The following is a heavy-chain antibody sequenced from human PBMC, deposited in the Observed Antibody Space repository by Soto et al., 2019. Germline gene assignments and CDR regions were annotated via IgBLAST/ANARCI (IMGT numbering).Heavy chain of an antibody. CDR2: ISSDNAKT. CDR3: ARGGRGGGIDV. CDR1: CYRFTNYG. Sequence: SVEVSCKASCYRFTNYGIAWVRQAPGQGLEWMGWISSDNAKTNYAQKLQARVTLTTDTSTTTAYMDLRSLKSDDTAVYYCARGGRGGGIDVWGQGTTVTVSS. V-gene: IGHV1-18*04. J-gene: IGHJ6*02. D-gene: IGHD3-16*01.